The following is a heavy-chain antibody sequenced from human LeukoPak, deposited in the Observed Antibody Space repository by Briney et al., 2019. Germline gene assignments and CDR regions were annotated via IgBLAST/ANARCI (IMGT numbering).Heavy chain of an antibody. D-gene: IGHD3/OR15-3a*01. V-gene: IGHV4-38-2*01. Sequence: SETLSLTCAVSGYSISSGYYWGWIRQPPGKGLEWIGSIYHSGSTYYNPSLKSRVTISVDTSKNQLSLKLSSVTAADTAVYYCARQLWAAGGYYYYYMDVWGTGTTVTVSS. CDR1: GYSISSGYY. J-gene: IGHJ6*03. CDR3: ARQLWAAGGYYYYYMDV. CDR2: IYHSGST.